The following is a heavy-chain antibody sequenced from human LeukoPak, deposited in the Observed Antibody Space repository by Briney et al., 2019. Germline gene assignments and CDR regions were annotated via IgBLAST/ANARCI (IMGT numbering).Heavy chain of an antibody. CDR3: ARVGVVVPAAWFDP. CDR1: GYSFGIFG. D-gene: IGHD2-2*01. V-gene: IGHV1-18*01. J-gene: IGHJ5*02. Sequence: GASVKVSCKASGYSFGIFGISWVRQAPGQGLEWMGWISANNSNTKYAQNLQGRVTMTTDTSTSTAYMELRSLRSDDTAVYYCARVGVVVPAAWFDPWGQGTLVTVSS. CDR2: ISANNSNT.